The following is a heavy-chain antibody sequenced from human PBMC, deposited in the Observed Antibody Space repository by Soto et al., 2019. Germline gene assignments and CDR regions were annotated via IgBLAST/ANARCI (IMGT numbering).Heavy chain of an antibody. D-gene: IGHD6-13*01. J-gene: IGHJ4*02. CDR1: GFTLSSYA. V-gene: IGHV3-23*01. Sequence: PGGSLRLSCAASGFTLSSYAMSWVRQAPGKGLEWVASISGSGGSTDYADSVKGRFTISRDTSKNTLYLQMNSLRAEDTARYYCAKPSLYGSRWYLYFDYWGKGTMVTVSS. CDR2: ISGSGGST. CDR3: AKPSLYGSRWYLYFDY.